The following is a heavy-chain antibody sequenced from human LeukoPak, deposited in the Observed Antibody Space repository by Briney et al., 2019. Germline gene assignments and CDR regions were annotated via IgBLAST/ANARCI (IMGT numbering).Heavy chain of an antibody. Sequence: ASVKVSCKASGYTFTSYAMHWVRRAPGQRLEWMGWINAGNGNTKYSQKFQGRVTITRDTSASTAYMELSSLRSEDTAVYYCARGPSIAAAGTRRPWFDPWGQGTLVTVSS. CDR2: INAGNGNT. D-gene: IGHD6-13*01. J-gene: IGHJ5*02. CDR3: ARGPSIAAAGTRRPWFDP. V-gene: IGHV1-3*01. CDR1: GYTFTSYA.